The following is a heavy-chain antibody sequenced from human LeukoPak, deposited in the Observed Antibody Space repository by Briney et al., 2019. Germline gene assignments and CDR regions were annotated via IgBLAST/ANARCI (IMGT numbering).Heavy chain of an antibody. CDR1: RFTFSNYA. J-gene: IGHJ4*02. V-gene: IGHV3-30-3*01. Sequence: SGGSLRLPCAASRFTFSNYAMHWVRQAPGKGLEWVAVISYDGSNKYYADSVKGRFTISRDISKNTLYLQMNSLRAEDTAVYYCARDRTRDGYNQGRVFDYWGQGTLVTVSS. D-gene: IGHD5-24*01. CDR2: ISYDGSNK. CDR3: ARDRTRDGYNQGRVFDY.